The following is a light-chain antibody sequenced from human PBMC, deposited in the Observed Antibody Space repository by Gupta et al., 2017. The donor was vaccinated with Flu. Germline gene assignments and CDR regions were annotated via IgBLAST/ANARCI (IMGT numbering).Light chain of an antibody. CDR2: GAS. V-gene: IGKV3-20*01. J-gene: IGKJ1*01. CDR1: QSVSSTY. Sequence: GTLSLSPGERATLSGRASQSVSSTYLAWYQQKPGQAPRLLIYGASSRATGIPDRFSGSGSGTDFSLSISRLEPEDSAVYFCQQYGSSPRTFGQGTKVEIK. CDR3: QQYGSSPRT.